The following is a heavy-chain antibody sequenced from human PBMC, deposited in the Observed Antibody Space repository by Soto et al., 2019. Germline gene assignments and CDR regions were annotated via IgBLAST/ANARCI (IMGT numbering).Heavy chain of an antibody. CDR1: CGAIRDYF. CDR2: ISSSGTI. D-gene: IGHD3-9*01. V-gene: IGHV4-59*01. J-gene: IGHJ6*02. CDR3: ARDRKLVIPGNYYYYGTDV. Sequence: PSETLSLTCSVSCGAIRDYFWPWVRQPPWKGLEWIGYISSSGTIKYNSSRKRRVTISLDTSRNHFSLKLSSVTTADTAVYFCARDRKLVIPGNYYYYGTDVWGQGTTVTVSS.